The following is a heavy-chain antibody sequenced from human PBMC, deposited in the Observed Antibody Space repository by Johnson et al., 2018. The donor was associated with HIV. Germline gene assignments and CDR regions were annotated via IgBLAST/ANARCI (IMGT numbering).Heavy chain of an antibody. V-gene: IGHV3-30*03. Sequence: QVQLVESGGGLVKPGGSLRLSCAASGFTFSSYGMHWVRQAPGKGLEWVAVISYDGSNKYYADSVKGRFTLSRDNSKNTLYLQMNSLRAEDTAVYYCARCDSSSPLRAFDIWGQGTMVTVSS. CDR1: GFTFSSYG. CDR2: ISYDGSNK. J-gene: IGHJ3*02. CDR3: ARCDSSSPLRAFDI. D-gene: IGHD6-6*01.